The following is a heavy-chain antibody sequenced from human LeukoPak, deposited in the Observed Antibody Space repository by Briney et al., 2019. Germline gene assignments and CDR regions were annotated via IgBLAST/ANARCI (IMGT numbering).Heavy chain of an antibody. CDR1: GYSFSTYW. J-gene: IGHJ4*02. V-gene: IGHV5-51*01. CDR3: ARGSEPNYDILTGYSSYYFDY. Sequence: GESLKISCKGSGYSFSTYWIGWVRQMPGKGLEWMGIIYPGDSDARYSPSFQGQVTISADKSITTAFLQWSSLKASDTAMYYCARGSEPNYDILTGYSSYYFDYWGQGTLVTVSS. CDR2: IYPGDSDA. D-gene: IGHD3-9*01.